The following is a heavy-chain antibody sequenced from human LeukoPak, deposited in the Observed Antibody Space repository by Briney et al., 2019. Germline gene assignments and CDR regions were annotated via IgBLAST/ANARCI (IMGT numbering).Heavy chain of an antibody. CDR2: IYYSGST. CDR1: GGSISSRSYY. Sequence: PSETLSLTCTVSGGSISSRSYYWGWLRQPPGKGLEWIGSIYYSGSTYYNPSLQSRITISVDTSKNQFSLKLNSVTAADTAVYYCASFYCSGGSCYQYFSYYYMDVWGKGTTVTISS. J-gene: IGHJ6*03. CDR3: ASFYCSGGSCYQYFSYYYMDV. D-gene: IGHD2-15*01. V-gene: IGHV4-39*01.